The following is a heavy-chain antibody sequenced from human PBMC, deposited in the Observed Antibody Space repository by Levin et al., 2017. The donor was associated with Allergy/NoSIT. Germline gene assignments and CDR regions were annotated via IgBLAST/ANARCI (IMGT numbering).Heavy chain of an antibody. Sequence: GGSLRLSCAASGSTFSAYYMTWIRQAPGKGLEYISYISPSSHDIIYADSVKGRFTVSRDNAENSLYLQMNSLTVEDAAGYYGAKTARQLDSWGPGTLVTVSS. V-gene: IGHV3-11*06. CDR1: GSTFSAYY. D-gene: IGHD5-24*01. CDR2: ISPSSHDI. CDR3: AKTARQLDS. J-gene: IGHJ4*02.